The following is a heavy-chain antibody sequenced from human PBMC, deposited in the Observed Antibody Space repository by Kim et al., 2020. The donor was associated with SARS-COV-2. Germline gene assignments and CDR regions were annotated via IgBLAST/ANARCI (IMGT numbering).Heavy chain of an antibody. Sequence: EGSLRLSCAASGFTFSSYSMNWVRQAPGKGLEWVSSISSSSSYIYYADSVKGRFTISRDNAKNSLYLQMNSLRAEDTAVYYCARDPYGGDLFYYYYGMDVWGQGTTVTVSS. CDR1: GFTFSSYS. D-gene: IGHD2-21*01. CDR3: ARDPYGGDLFYYYYGMDV. J-gene: IGHJ6*02. V-gene: IGHV3-21*01. CDR2: ISSSSSYI.